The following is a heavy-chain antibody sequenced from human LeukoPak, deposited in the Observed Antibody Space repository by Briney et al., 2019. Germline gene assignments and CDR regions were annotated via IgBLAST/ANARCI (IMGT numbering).Heavy chain of an antibody. Sequence: GGSLRLSCAASGFTFSSYAMSWVRQAPGKGLEWVSAISGSGGSTYYADSVKGRFTISRDNSKNTLYLQMNSLRAEDTAVYYCARSNRRNWWVDYFDYWGQGTLVTVSS. J-gene: IGHJ4*02. V-gene: IGHV3-23*01. CDR2: ISGSGGST. CDR3: ARSNRRNWWVDYFDY. CDR1: GFTFSSYA. D-gene: IGHD2-8*02.